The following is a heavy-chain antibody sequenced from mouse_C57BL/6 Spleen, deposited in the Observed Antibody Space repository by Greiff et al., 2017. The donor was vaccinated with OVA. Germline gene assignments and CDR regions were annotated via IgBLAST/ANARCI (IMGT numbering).Heavy chain of an antibody. CDR2: IDPSDSET. Sequence: QVQLKQPGAELVRPGSSVKLSCKASGYTFTSYWMHWVKQRPIQGLEWIGNIDPSDSETHYNQKFKDKATLTVDKSSSTAYMQRSSLTSEDSAVYYCARGGNYVDYWGQGTTLTVSS. J-gene: IGHJ2*01. CDR1: GYTFTSYW. V-gene: IGHV1-52*01. CDR3: ARGGNYVDY.